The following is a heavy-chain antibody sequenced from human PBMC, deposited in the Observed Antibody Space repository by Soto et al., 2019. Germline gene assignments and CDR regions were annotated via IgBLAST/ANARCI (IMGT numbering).Heavy chain of an antibody. V-gene: IGHV4-30-4*01. CDR2: IYKSTTT. J-gene: IGHJ5*01. Sequence: ASETLSLPCSVSGDSISTVDYFWAWIRQPPGQALEYIGYIYKSTTTYYNPSSEGRVAISLDTSKSQFSLPVTSVTAADTAVYFCARGRYCLTGRCFPNWFESWGQGTLVTVSS. CDR1: GDSISTVDYF. CDR3: ARGRYCLTGRCFPNWFES. D-gene: IGHD2-15*01.